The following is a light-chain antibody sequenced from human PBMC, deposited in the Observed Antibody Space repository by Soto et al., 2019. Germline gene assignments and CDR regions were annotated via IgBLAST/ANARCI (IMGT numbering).Light chain of an antibody. CDR3: CSYAGSTTPVM. Sequence: QSALTQPASVSGSRGQSITIPCTGTSSDVGSYNLVSWYQQHPGKAPKLMIYEATKRPSGVSNRFSGSKSGHTASLTISGLQAEYEADYYCCSYAGSTTPVMFGGGTKLTVL. CDR2: EAT. CDR1: SSDVGSYNL. V-gene: IGLV2-23*01. J-gene: IGLJ3*02.